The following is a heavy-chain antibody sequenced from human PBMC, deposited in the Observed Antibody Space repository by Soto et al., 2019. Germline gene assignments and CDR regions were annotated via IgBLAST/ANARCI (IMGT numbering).Heavy chain of an antibody. Sequence: QVQLVQPGAEVKKPGASVKVSCKASGYTFTSYAMHWVRQAPGQRLEWMGWINAGNGNTKYSQKFQGRVTITRDTAASTAYMELSSLRSEDTAVYYCARGLLYSGSYRLGYWGQGSLVTVSS. CDR3: ARGLLYSGSYRLGY. CDR2: INAGNGNT. V-gene: IGHV1-3*01. J-gene: IGHJ4*02. CDR1: GYTFTSYA. D-gene: IGHD1-26*01.